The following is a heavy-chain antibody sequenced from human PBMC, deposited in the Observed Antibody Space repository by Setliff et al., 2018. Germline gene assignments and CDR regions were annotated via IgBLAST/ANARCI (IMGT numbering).Heavy chain of an antibody. J-gene: IGHJ2*01. CDR3: ARPPRGGRWYFDL. Sequence: PSETLSLTCTVSGGSISTYYWSWIRQPPGKGLEWIGYIYYSGSTNYNPSLKSRVTISVDTSKNQFSLKLSSVTAADTAVYYCARPPRGGRWYFDLWGRATLVTVSS. CDR2: IYYSGST. D-gene: IGHD3-16*01. CDR1: GGSISTYY. V-gene: IGHV4-59*08.